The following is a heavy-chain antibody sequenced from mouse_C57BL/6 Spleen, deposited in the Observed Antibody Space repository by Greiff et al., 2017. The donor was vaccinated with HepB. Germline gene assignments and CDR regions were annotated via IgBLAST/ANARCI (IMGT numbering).Heavy chain of an antibody. Sequence: VHVKQSGAELVKPGASVKLSCTASGFNIKDYYMHWVKQRTEQGLEWIGRLDPEDGETKYAPRFQGKATITADTSSNTAYLQLSSLTSEDTAVYYCARLYGSSLAWFAYWGQGTLVTVSA. J-gene: IGHJ3*01. CDR2: LDPEDGET. CDR1: GFNIKDYY. D-gene: IGHD1-1*01. CDR3: ARLYGSSLAWFAY. V-gene: IGHV14-2*01.